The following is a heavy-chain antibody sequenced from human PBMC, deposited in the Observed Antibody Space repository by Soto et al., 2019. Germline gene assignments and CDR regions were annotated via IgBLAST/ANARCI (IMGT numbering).Heavy chain of an antibody. V-gene: IGHV3-30*18. Sequence: QVQLVESGGGVVQPGRSLRRSCAASGFTFSSYGMHWVRHAPGKGLEWVAVISYDGGNKYYADSVKGRFTISRDNSKNTLYLQMNSLRAEDTAVYYCAKGDRIAAAGHFDYWGQGTLVTVSS. CDR2: ISYDGGNK. CDR1: GFTFSSYG. CDR3: AKGDRIAAAGHFDY. J-gene: IGHJ4*02. D-gene: IGHD6-13*01.